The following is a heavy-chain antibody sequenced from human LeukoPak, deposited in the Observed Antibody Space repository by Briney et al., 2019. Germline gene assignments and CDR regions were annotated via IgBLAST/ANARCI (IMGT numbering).Heavy chain of an antibody. Sequence: ASVKVSCKASGYIFTHYYMHWVRQAPGQRLEWMGWINPKRDGTKYAQKFRGRVTVTWDTSISTAYMEVSRLTSDDTAMFYCARDPPGTTAFDLWGQGTMVTVSS. D-gene: IGHD1-1*01. CDR2: INPKRDGT. CDR1: GYIFTHYY. CDR3: ARDPPGTTAFDL. J-gene: IGHJ3*01. V-gene: IGHV1-2*02.